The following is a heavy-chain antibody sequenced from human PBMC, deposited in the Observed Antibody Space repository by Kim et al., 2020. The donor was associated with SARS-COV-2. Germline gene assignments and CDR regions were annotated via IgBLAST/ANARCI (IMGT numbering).Heavy chain of an antibody. CDR3: ARANYYGSGSFYYYYYYGMDV. V-gene: IGHV3-30*04. D-gene: IGHD3-10*01. CDR2: ISYDGSNK. J-gene: IGHJ6*02. Sequence: GGSLRLSCAASGFTFSSYAMHWVRQAPGKGLEWVAVISYDGSNKYYADSVKGRFTISRDNSKNTLYLQMNSLRAEDTAVYYCARANYYGSGSFYYYYYYGMDVWGRGTTVTVSS. CDR1: GFTFSSYA.